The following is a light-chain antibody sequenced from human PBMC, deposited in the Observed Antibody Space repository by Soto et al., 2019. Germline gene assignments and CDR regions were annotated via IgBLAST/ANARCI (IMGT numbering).Light chain of an antibody. CDR3: QQDNSYPKT. CDR1: QSISSW. V-gene: IGKV1-5*03. Sequence: DIQMTQSSSTLSASVGDRVTITCRASQSISSWLAWYQQKPGKAPKLLIYEASSLESGVPSTFSGRGSGTEFTLTISSLQPDDFATYYCQQDNSYPKTLGQGTKVEIK. J-gene: IGKJ1*01. CDR2: EAS.